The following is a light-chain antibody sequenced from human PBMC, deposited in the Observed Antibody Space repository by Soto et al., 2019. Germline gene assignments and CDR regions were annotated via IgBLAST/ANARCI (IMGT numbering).Light chain of an antibody. CDR1: QSVSSSY. CDR2: DAS. J-gene: IGKJ1*01. CDR3: QQYGRSPWT. V-gene: IGKV3-20*01. Sequence: EIVLTQSPGTLSLSPGERATLSCRASQSVSSSYLAWYQQKPGQAPRLLIFDASSRATGISDRFSGSGSGTDFTLTISRLEPEDFAVYYCQQYGRSPWTFGQGTKVEFK.